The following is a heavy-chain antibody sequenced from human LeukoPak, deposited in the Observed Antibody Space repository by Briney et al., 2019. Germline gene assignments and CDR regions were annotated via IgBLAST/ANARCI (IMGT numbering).Heavy chain of an antibody. J-gene: IGHJ4*02. Sequence: GGSLRLSCAASGFTFSSYEMNWVRQAPGKGLQWVSYISSSGSNTYYADSVKGRFTISRDNAKNSLYLQMNSLSAEDTAVYYCAREDYGDSFDYLGQGTLVTVSS. CDR3: AREDYGDSFDY. V-gene: IGHV3-48*03. D-gene: IGHD4-17*01. CDR1: GFTFSSYE. CDR2: ISSSGSNT.